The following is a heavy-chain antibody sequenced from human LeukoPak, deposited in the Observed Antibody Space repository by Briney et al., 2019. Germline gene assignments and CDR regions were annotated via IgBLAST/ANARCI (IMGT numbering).Heavy chain of an antibody. Sequence: GGSLRLSCAASGFTFSCYAMNWVRQAPGKGLEWVSAIGGGGGSTYYADSVKGRFTISRDNSKNTLYLQMNYLRAEDTAVYYCAKLSGWYQGFDYWGQGTLVTVSS. CDR1: GFTFSCYA. CDR3: AKLSGWYQGFDY. D-gene: IGHD6-19*01. V-gene: IGHV3-23*01. J-gene: IGHJ4*02. CDR2: IGGGGGST.